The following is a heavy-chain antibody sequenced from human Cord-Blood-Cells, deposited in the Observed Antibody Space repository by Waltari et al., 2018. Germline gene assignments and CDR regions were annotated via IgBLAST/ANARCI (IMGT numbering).Heavy chain of an antibody. Sequence: QVQLVQSGAEVKKPGSSVKVSCKASGYPFTGYYMPWVRQATGQGLEWMGWINPNSGGTNYAQKFQGRVTMTRDTSISTAYMELSRLRSDDTAVYYCARDSSSWYAFDIWGQGTMVTVSS. D-gene: IGHD6-13*01. V-gene: IGHV1-2*02. CDR1: GYPFTGYY. CDR3: ARDSSSWYAFDI. CDR2: INPNSGGT. J-gene: IGHJ3*02.